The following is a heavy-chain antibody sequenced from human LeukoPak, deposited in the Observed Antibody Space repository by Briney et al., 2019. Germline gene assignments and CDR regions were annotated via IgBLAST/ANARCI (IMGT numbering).Heavy chain of an antibody. CDR2: VSSSGSYI. D-gene: IGHD5/OR15-5a*01. Sequence: GGSLRLSCAASGFTFSSYSMNWVRQAPGKGLEWVSSVSSSGSYIYYADSVKGRFTISRDNAKNSLYLQMNSLRAEDTAVYYCARSCYSVTTCGDYWGQGTLVTVSS. CDR3: ARSCYSVTTCGDY. CDR1: GFTFSSYS. J-gene: IGHJ4*02. V-gene: IGHV3-21*01.